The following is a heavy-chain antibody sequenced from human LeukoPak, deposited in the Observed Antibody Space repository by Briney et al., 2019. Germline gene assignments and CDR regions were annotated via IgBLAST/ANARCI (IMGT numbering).Heavy chain of an antibody. V-gene: IGHV1-69*01. CDR1: GGTFSSYA. CDR3: ARGDPRRYYFDY. J-gene: IGHJ4*02. CDR2: IIPIFGTA. Sequence: ASVKVSCKASGGTFSSYAISWVRQAPGQGLEWMGGIIPIFGTANYAQKFQGRVTITADESTSTAYMELSSLRSEDTAVYYCARGDPRRYYFDYWGQGALVTVSS.